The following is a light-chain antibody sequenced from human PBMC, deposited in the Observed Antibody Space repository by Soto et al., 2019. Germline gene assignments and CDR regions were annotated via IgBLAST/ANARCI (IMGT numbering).Light chain of an antibody. CDR3: CSYAGSYV. V-gene: IGLV2-23*01. Sequence: QSVLNQPASVSGSPGQSITISCTGTSSDVGSYNLVSWYQQYPGKAPKLMIYEGSKRPSGVSNRFSGSKSGNTASLTISGLQAEDEADYYCCSYAGSYVFGTGTKVTV. CDR2: EGS. CDR1: SSDVGSYNL. J-gene: IGLJ1*01.